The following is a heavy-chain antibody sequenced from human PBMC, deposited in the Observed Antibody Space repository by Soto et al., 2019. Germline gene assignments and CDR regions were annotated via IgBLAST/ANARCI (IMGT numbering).Heavy chain of an antibody. V-gene: IGHV4-30-4*01. CDR3: AREGDIVVVPAATLDAFDI. Sequence: SETLSLTCSVSGGSISSGDYYWNWIRQPPGKGLEWIGHIYHSGSTNYNPSLKSRVTISVDKSKNQFSLKLSSVTAADTAVYYCAREGDIVVVPAATLDAFDIWGQGTMVTVSS. D-gene: IGHD2-2*01. CDR2: IYHSGST. J-gene: IGHJ3*02. CDR1: GGSISSGDYY.